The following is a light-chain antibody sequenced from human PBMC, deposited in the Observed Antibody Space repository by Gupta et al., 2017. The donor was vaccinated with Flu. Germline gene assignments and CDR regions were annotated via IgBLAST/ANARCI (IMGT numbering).Light chain of an antibody. V-gene: IGLV2-14*01. Sequence: QSALTQPASVSGSPGQSITISCTGTSSDVGAYNYVSWYQQHPGKAPKLMIYEVSNRPSGVSNRFSGSKSGNTASLTISGLQAEDEADYYCSSYTSSSTLYVFGTGTEVTV. CDR2: EVS. J-gene: IGLJ1*01. CDR1: SSDVGAYNY. CDR3: SSYTSSSTLYV.